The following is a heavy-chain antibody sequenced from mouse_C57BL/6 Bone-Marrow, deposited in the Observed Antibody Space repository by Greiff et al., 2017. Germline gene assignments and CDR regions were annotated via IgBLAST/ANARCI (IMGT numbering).Heavy chain of an antibody. J-gene: IGHJ1*03. CDR1: GYTFTSYW. Sequence: QVQLQQPGAELVKPGASVKLSCKASGYTFTSYWMQWVKQRPGQGLEWIGEIDPSDSDTNYNQKFKGKATLTVDTSSSTAYMQLSSLTPEDSAVCYCAREGYYDSSYYWYFDVWGTGTTVTVSA. CDR2: IDPSDSDT. D-gene: IGHD1-1*01. CDR3: AREGYYDSSYYWYFDV. V-gene: IGHV1-50*01.